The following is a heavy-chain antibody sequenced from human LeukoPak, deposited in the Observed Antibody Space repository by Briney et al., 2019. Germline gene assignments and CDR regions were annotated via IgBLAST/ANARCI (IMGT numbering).Heavy chain of an antibody. J-gene: IGHJ3*02. CDR3: ARRSTAGTTGDAFDI. CDR2: ISAYNGNT. D-gene: IGHD1-1*01. CDR1: GYTFTSYG. V-gene: IGHV1-18*01. Sequence: ASVKVSCKASGYTFTSYGISWVRQAPGQGLEWMGWISAYNGNTNYAQQLQGRVTMTTDTSTSTAYMELRSLRSDDTAVYYCARRSTAGTTGDAFDIWGQGTMVTVSS.